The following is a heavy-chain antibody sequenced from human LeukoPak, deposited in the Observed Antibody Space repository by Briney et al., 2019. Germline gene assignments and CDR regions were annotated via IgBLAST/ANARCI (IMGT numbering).Heavy chain of an antibody. CDR3: ARDPLGDNWFDP. J-gene: IGHJ5*02. D-gene: IGHD1-26*01. CDR1: GFTFSSYW. V-gene: IGHV3-7*01. CDR2: IRQDGSEK. Sequence: GGSLRLSCVAPGFTFSSYWMSWVRQLPGKGLEWVANIRQDGSEKFYVDSVKGRFTISRDNARNSLFLQMSSLRVEDTAVYYCARDPLGDNWFDPWGQGTLVTVSS.